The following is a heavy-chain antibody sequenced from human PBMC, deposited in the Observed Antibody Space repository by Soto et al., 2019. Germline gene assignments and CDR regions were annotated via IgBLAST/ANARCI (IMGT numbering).Heavy chain of an antibody. V-gene: IGHV4-34*01. CDR1: GGSFSDYY. CDR2: INLNGYT. D-gene: IGHD3-22*01. CDR3: ARGAWDNSAYYFFAY. J-gene: IGHJ4*02. Sequence: QVQLQQWGAGLLKPSETLSLTCAAYGGSFSDYYWTWIRQSPGKGLEWIGEINLNGYTKYSPSLQCRVTLSVDTTRKQVSLRLTSVTAADAAVYYCARGAWDNSAYYFFAYWGQGTLVTVSS.